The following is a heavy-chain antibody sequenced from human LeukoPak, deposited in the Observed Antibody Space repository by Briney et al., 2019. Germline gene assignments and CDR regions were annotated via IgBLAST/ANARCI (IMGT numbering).Heavy chain of an antibody. Sequence: GGSLRLSCAASGFAFRTYAMSWVRQAPGKGLEGVSAISGSGDKTFYAESVRGRFTISRDNSRNTLYLQMNSLRAEDTAVYYCAKDLNYGFDSWGQGALVTVSS. CDR1: GFAFRTYA. D-gene: IGHD3-10*01. V-gene: IGHV3-23*01. CDR2: ISGSGDKT. CDR3: AKDLNYGFDS. J-gene: IGHJ4*02.